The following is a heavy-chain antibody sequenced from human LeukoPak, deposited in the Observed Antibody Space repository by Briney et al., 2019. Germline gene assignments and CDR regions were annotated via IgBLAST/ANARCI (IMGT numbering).Heavy chain of an antibody. J-gene: IGHJ5*02. D-gene: IGHD3-3*01. CDR3: ARCLWSGYCDWFDP. Sequence: ASVKVSCKASGYTFTGYYMHWVRQAHGQGLEWMGWINPNSGGTNYAQKFQGRVTMTRDTSISTAYMELRSLRSDDTAVYYCARCLWSGYCDWFDPWGQGTLVTVSS. V-gene: IGHV1-2*02. CDR1: GYTFTGYY. CDR2: INPNSGGT.